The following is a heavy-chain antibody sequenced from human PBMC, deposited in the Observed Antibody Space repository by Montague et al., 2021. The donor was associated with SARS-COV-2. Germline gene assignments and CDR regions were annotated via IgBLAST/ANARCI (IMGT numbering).Heavy chain of an antibody. CDR2: IYTGGYA. CDR1: GASISRYY. J-gene: IGHJ2*01. Sequence: SETLSLTCSVSGASISRYYWSWIRQSDGKGLEWIGRIYTGGYANYNPALQSRVSMSVDTSKSQVSLNVTSVTAADTAVYYCARAIWHLDVWGRGILVTVSS. CDR3: ARAIWHLDV. V-gene: IGHV4-4*07.